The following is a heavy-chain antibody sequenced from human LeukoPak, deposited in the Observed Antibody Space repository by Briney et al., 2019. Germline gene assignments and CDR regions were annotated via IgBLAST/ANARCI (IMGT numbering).Heavy chain of an antibody. D-gene: IGHD3-22*01. CDR2: INPSGGST. CDR1: GYTFTSYY. V-gene: IGHV1-46*01. J-gene: IGHJ4*02. Sequence: ASVKVSCKASGYTFTSYYMHWVRQAPGQGLEGMGIINPSGGSTSYAQKFQGRVTMTRDTSTSTVYMELSSLRSEDTAVYYCARARDGYYDSSGYYPTLFDYWGQGTLVTVSS. CDR3: ARARDGYYDSSGYYPTLFDY.